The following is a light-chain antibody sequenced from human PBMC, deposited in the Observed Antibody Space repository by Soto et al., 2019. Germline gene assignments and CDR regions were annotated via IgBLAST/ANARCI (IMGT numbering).Light chain of an antibody. CDR3: KQYNNWPPWT. J-gene: IGKJ1*01. CDR2: SAS. CDR1: QSVSVD. Sequence: EIVMTQSPGTLSVSPGDRATLSCRASQSVSVDLAWYQHKPGQAPRLLIYSASTRATGVPGRFSGSGSGTEFTLTISSLQSEDFAVYYCKQYNNWPPWTFGQGTKVDIK. V-gene: IGKV3-15*01.